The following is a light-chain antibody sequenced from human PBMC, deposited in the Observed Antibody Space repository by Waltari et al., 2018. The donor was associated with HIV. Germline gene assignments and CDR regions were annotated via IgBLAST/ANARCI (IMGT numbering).Light chain of an antibody. Sequence: AIQMTQSPSSLSASVGDRVTITCRASQVIGNDLGWYQQKPGQAPKALIYAASSLQTGIPSRFSGSRSGTDFTLTISSLQTEDSATYYCLQDGSFPLTFGTGTKVDV. V-gene: IGKV1-6*02. J-gene: IGKJ3*01. CDR2: AAS. CDR1: QVIGND. CDR3: LQDGSFPLT.